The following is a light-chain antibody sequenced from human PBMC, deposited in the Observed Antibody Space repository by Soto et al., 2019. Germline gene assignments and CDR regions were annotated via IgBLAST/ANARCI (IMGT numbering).Light chain of an antibody. J-gene: IGLJ2*01. CDR1: SSDVGDYNY. CDR2: EVS. V-gene: IGLV2-14*01. CDR3: SSYISNSIVV. Sequence: QSALTQPASVSGSPGQSITISCTGTSSDVGDYNYVCWYQQHPGKAPKLMIYEVSHRLSGVSNRFSGSKSGYTASLTISGLQDEDEADYYCSSYISNSIVVFGGGTKLTVL.